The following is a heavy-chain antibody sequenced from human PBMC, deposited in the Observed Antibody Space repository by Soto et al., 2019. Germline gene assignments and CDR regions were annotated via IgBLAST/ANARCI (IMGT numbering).Heavy chain of an antibody. CDR2: INPNSGGT. Sequence: QVQLVQSGAEVKKPGASVKVSCKASGYTFTGYYMHWVRQAPGQGLEWMGWINPNSGGTNYAQKFQGWVTMTRDTSISTAYMELSRLRSDDTAVYYCARQVWSGYSLKRSYYFDYWGQGTLVTVSS. CDR1: GYTFTGYY. V-gene: IGHV1-2*04. CDR3: ARQVWSGYSLKRSYYFDY. D-gene: IGHD3-3*01. J-gene: IGHJ4*02.